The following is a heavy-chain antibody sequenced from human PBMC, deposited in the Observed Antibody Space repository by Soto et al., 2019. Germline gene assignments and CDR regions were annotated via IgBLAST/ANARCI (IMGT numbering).Heavy chain of an antibody. V-gene: IGHV3-53*02. CDR3: VRGGFD. J-gene: IGHJ4*02. Sequence: EVQLVETGGDLIQPGGSLRLSCAASGFSVSANNMNWVRQAPGKGLEWVSVIYGGDKTYYADSVRGRFTISRDNSTYSVYLEMDSLSPEDTALYYCVRGGFDWGQGTLVTVSS. D-gene: IGHD3-16*01. CDR2: IYGGDKT. CDR1: GFSVSANN.